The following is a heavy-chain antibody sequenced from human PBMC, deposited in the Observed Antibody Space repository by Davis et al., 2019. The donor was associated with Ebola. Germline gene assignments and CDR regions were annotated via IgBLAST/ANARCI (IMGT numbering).Heavy chain of an antibody. CDR2: INHSGST. V-gene: IGHV4-34*01. D-gene: IGHD2-2*01. CDR3: ARGKGRRYCSSTSCSYNWFDP. J-gene: IGHJ5*02. Sequence: PSETLSLTCAVYGGSFSGYYWSWIRQPPGKGLEWIGEINHSGSTNYNPSLKSRVTISVDTSKNQFSLKLSSVTAADTAVYYCARGKGRRYCSSTSCSYNWFDPWGQGTLVTVSS. CDR1: GGSFSGYY.